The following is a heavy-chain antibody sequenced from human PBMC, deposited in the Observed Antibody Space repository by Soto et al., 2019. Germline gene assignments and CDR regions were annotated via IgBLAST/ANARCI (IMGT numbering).Heavy chain of an antibody. CDR2: IFYSGPT. CDR3: SVGGFDFDY. V-gene: IGHV4-30-4*08. Sequence: PSETLSLTCTVSGDSITSGVHYWSWIRQLPGKGLEWIGYIFYSGPTYYNPSLKSRVAISVDTSKDQFSLKLSSVTAADTAVYYCSVGGFDFDYWGQGTLVAVAS. CDR1: GDSITSGVHY. D-gene: IGHD6-19*01. J-gene: IGHJ4*02.